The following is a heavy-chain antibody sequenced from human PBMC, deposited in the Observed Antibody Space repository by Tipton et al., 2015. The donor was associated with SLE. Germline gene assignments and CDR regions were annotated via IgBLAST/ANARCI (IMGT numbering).Heavy chain of an antibody. CDR2: LYTRGST. Sequence: TLSLTCTVSGGSISSGSFYWSWIRPPAGKGLEWIGRLYTRGSTNYNTSLKSRVTISVDTSKNQFSLKLSSVTAADTAVYYCARSSSSGWHRDAFDIWGQGTMVTVSS. CDR1: GGSISSGSFY. D-gene: IGHD6-19*01. CDR3: ARSSSSGWHRDAFDI. V-gene: IGHV4-61*02. J-gene: IGHJ3*02.